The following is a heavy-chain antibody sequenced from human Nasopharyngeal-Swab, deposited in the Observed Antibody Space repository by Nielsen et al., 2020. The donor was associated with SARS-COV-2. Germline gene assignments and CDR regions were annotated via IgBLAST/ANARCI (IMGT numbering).Heavy chain of an antibody. D-gene: IGHD3-3*01. Sequence: GESLKISCAASGFTFSSYGMHWVRQAPGKGLEWVAVIWYDGSNKYYADSVKGRFTISRDNSKNTLYLQMNSLRAEDTAVYYCARSYVLRFLEWPAPPDYWGQGTLVTVSP. CDR2: IWYDGSNK. CDR1: GFTFSSYG. CDR3: ARSYVLRFLEWPAPPDY. J-gene: IGHJ4*02. V-gene: IGHV3-33*01.